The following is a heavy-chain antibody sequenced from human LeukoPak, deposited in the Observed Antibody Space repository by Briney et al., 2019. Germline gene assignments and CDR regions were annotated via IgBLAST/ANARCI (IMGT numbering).Heavy chain of an antibody. D-gene: IGHD6-13*01. CDR2: FDPEGGET. J-gene: IGHJ6*02. Sequence: ASVKVSCKVSGYTLTELSMHWVRQAPGKGLEWMGGFDPEGGETIYAQKFQGRVTMTEDTSTDTAYMELSSLRSDDTAVYYCAREFIAAAGTDYYYYYGMDVWGQGTTVTVSS. V-gene: IGHV1-24*01. CDR3: AREFIAAAGTDYYYYYGMDV. CDR1: GYTLTELS.